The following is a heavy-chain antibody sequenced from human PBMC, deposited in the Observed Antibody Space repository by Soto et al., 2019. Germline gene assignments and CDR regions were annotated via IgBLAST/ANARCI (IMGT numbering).Heavy chain of an antibody. CDR1: GFIFSDYA. CDR3: VKDPSRGGWYGFFLH. CDR2: ISNNGGST. D-gene: IGHD6-19*01. J-gene: IGHJ1*01. V-gene: IGHV3-64D*06. Sequence: PGGSLRLSCSASGFIFSDYAMHWVRLTPGKGLEFVSAISNNGGSTNDAPSVWGRFTISRGNSKNTVYLEMSSLRVEDTAIYYCVKDPSRGGWYGFFLHWGQGTVVTV.